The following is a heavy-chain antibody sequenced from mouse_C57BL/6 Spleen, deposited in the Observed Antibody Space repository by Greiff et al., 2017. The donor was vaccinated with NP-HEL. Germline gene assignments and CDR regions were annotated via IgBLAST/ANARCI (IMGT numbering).Heavy chain of an antibody. CDR3: ARSGYYGSSGYYAMDY. Sequence: VQLQQSGTELVKPGASVKLSCKASGYTFTSYWMHWVKQRPGQGLEWIGNINPSNGGTNYNEKFKSKATLTVDNSSSTAYMQLSSLTSEDSAVYYCARSGYYGSSGYYAMDYWGQGTSVTVSS. V-gene: IGHV1-53*01. CDR1: GYTFTSYW. J-gene: IGHJ4*01. D-gene: IGHD1-1*01. CDR2: INPSNGGT.